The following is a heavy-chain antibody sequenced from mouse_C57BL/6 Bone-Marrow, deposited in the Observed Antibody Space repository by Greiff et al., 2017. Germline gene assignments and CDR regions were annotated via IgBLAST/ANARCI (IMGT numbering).Heavy chain of an antibody. Sequence: EVKLLESGGGLVKPGGSLKLSCAASGFTFSSYAMSWVRQTPEKRLEWVATISDGGSYTYYPDNVKGRFTISRDNAKNNLYLQMSHLKSEDTAMYYCASGTAQARWGQGTTLTVSS. CDR1: GFTFSSYA. J-gene: IGHJ2*01. V-gene: IGHV5-4*03. CDR3: ASGTAQAR. CDR2: ISDGGSYT. D-gene: IGHD3-2*02.